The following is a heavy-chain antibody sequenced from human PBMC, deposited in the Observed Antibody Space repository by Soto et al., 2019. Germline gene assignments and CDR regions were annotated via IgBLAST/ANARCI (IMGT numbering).Heavy chain of an antibody. CDR1: GFSFSDYY. Sequence: GGSLRLSCAASGFSFSDYYMTWIRQAPGQGLEWVSYISSRSGTIFYADSVKGRFTLSRDNSKNSMYLQMNSLRAEDTAVYYCAREVDRALVGSPHYFDYWGQGTLVT. D-gene: IGHD5-18*01. J-gene: IGHJ4*01. CDR2: ISSRSGTI. V-gene: IGHV3-11*01. CDR3: AREVDRALVGSPHYFDY.